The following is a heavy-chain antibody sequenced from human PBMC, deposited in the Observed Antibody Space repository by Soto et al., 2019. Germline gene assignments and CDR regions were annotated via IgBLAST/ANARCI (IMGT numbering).Heavy chain of an antibody. Sequence: QVQLEESGPGLVKPSETLSLTCTVSGGTISVGGNYWTWIRQHPGKGLEWIGNIYHSGNTHYNPSLNIRLTISLVTSKNQFSLRLNSVTAVDTAVYYCAREFGGYKNYYYYAVDVWGQGTAVTVSS. V-gene: IGHV4-31*03. CDR2: IYHSGNT. CDR3: AREFGGYKNYYYYAVDV. CDR1: GGTISVGGNY. J-gene: IGHJ6*02. D-gene: IGHD2-15*01.